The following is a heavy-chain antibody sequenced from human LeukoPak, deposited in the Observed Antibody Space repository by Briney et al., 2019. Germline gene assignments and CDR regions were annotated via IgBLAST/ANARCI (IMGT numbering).Heavy chain of an antibody. J-gene: IGHJ6*03. CDR3: AKDLAARPAYYYYMDV. CDR1: GFNFGGYG. Sequence: GRSLRLSCVASGFNFGGYGMHWVRQAPGKGLEWVAVMFYDGSDKYYADSVKGRFTISRDNSKNTLCLQMNSLRAEDTAVYYCAKDLAARPAYYYYMDVWGKGTTVTVSS. V-gene: IGHV3-33*06. CDR2: MFYDGSDK. D-gene: IGHD6-6*01.